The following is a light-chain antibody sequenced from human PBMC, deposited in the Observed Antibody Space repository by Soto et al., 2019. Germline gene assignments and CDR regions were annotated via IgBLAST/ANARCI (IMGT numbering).Light chain of an antibody. Sequence: QSVLTQPASVSGSPGQSITISCTGTSSDIGSYHLVSWYQHQSGKAPKLIIYKVSQWPSGVSDRFSASKSGNTASLTISGLQAGVEADFYCCSYAGSNWGYVFGTGTKVTVL. CDR3: CSYAGSNWGYV. J-gene: IGLJ1*01. CDR1: SSDIGSYHL. CDR2: KVS. V-gene: IGLV2-23*02.